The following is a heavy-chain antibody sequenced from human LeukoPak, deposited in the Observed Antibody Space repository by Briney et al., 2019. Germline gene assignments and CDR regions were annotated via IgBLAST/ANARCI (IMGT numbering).Heavy chain of an antibody. V-gene: IGHV3-48*03. CDR1: GFTFSSYE. CDR2: ISSSGSTI. D-gene: IGHD3-22*01. Sequence: PGGSLRLSCAASGFTFSSYEMNWVRQAPGKGLEWVSYISSSGSTIYYADSVKGRFTISGDNAKNSLYLQMNSLRAEDTAVYYCARDRNYYDSSGYYYVDYYYYMDVWGKGTTVTVSS. CDR3: ARDRNYYDSSGYYYVDYYYYMDV. J-gene: IGHJ6*03.